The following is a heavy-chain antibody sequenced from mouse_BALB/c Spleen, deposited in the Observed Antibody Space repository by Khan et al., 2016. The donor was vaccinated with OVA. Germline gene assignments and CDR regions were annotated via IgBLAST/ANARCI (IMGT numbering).Heavy chain of an antibody. D-gene: IGHD2-4*01. CDR3: ARSTMITTEFAY. J-gene: IGHJ3*01. V-gene: IGHV1S81*02. CDR2: INPSNGRT. CDR1: GYTFTSYW. Sequence: QVQLQQPGAELVKPGASVKLSCKASGYTFTSYWMLWVRQRPGQGLEWIGEINPSNGRTNYNEKFKSKATLTVDKSSSTAYMQLSSLTSEDSAGYYCARSTMITTEFAYWGQGTLVTVSA.